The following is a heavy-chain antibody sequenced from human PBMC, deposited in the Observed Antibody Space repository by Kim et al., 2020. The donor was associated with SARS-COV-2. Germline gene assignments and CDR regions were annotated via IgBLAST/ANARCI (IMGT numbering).Heavy chain of an antibody. CDR3: WRTNYDSFYYMDV. CDR2: INTNTGNP. J-gene: IGHJ6*03. Sequence: ASVKVSCKASGYTFTSYAMNWVRQAPGQGLEWMGWINTNTGNPTYAQGFTGRFVFSLDTSVSTAYLQISSLKAEDTAVYYCWRTNYDSFYYMDVWGKGTTVTVSS. CDR1: GYTFTSYA. V-gene: IGHV7-4-1*02.